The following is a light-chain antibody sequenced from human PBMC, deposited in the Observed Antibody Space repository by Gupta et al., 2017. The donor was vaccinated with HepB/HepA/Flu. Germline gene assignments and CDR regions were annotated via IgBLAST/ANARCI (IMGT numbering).Light chain of an antibody. CDR3: GTSDSGLSTGV. Sequence: QPVLTQPLSVSEAPGQKVTISCSGSSSNIGNNYVSWYQQPPGTSPKLLIYENNVRPSEVPDLFSGSKSDTSATLGITGLHTGDEADYYYGTSDSGLSTGVFGGGTKLTVL. J-gene: IGLJ3*02. CDR2: ENN. V-gene: IGLV1-51*02. CDR1: SSNIGNNY.